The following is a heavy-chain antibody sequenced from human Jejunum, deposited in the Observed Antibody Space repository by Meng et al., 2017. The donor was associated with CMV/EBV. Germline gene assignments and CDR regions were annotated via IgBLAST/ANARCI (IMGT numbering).Heavy chain of an antibody. CDR3: ARALGYCSSTSCSYYYYGMDV. D-gene: IGHD2-2*01. CDR1: W. J-gene: IGHJ6*02. Sequence: WLAWVRQAPGKGLEWVANVKQDESEKYYVDSVKGRFTVSRDNAKNSLYLQMNSLRAEDTAVYYCARALGYCSSTSCSYYYYGMDVWGQGTTVTVSS. V-gene: IGHV3-7*01. CDR2: VKQDESEK.